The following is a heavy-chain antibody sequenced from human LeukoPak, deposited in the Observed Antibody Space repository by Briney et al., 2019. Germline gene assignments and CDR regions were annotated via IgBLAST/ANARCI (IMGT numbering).Heavy chain of an antibody. CDR3: AKRGGTESFYYYYYMDV. CDR2: ISRSGGTT. D-gene: IGHD2-15*01. J-gene: IGHJ6*03. Sequence: PGGSLRLSCAASGFTFSSYDMTWVRQTPGKGLEWVALISRSGGTTYYADSVKGRFTISRDNSKNTLYLQMSSLRAEDTAEYYCAKRGGTESFYYYYYMDVWGKGTTVTVSS. V-gene: IGHV3-23*01. CDR1: GFTFSSYD.